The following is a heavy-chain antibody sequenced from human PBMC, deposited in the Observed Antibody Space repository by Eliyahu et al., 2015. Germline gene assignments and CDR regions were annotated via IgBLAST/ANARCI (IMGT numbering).Heavy chain of an antibody. CDR3: AKNKLNFLSPNDVFDI. CDR1: GFTLGDPS. V-gene: IGHV3-11*01. Sequence: QMHLEESGGGLVKPGGSLRLXCVVSGFTLGDPSMTWIRQAPGKGLEWISYISPTGNTXHYAASVRGRFTISRDNAKNSLYLEMNXLRAEDTAVYYCAKNKLNFLSPNDVFDIWGQGTMVTVSS. CDR2: ISPTGNTX. J-gene: IGHJ3*02.